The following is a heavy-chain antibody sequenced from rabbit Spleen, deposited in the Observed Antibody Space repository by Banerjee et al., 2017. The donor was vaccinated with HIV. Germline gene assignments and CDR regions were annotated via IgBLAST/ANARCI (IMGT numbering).Heavy chain of an antibody. V-gene: IGHV1S40*01. Sequence: QSLEESGGDLVKPGASLTLTCIASGVSFSGSSYMCWVRQAPGKGLEWIACIEGGSSGFTYFASWAKGRFTISKPSSTTVTLQMTSLTAADTATYFCARDTSSSFSSYGMDLWGPGTLVTVS. CDR1: GVSFSGSSY. J-gene: IGHJ6*01. CDR3: ARDTSSSFSSYGMDL. D-gene: IGHD1-1*01. CDR2: IEGGSSGFT.